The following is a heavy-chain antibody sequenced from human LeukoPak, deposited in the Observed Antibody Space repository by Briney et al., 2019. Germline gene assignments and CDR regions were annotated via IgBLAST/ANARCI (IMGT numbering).Heavy chain of an antibody. V-gene: IGHV3-15*01. CDR3: TTASGPVY. CDR2: IKSKTDGGTT. J-gene: IGHJ4*02. Sequence: GSLRLSCAASGFTFSSYAMSWVRQAPGKGLEWVGRIKSKTDGGTTDYASPVKGRFTISRDDSKTTLFLQMNSLKTEDTAVYYCTTASGPVYWGQGTLVTVSS. D-gene: IGHD3-10*01. CDR1: GFTFSSYA.